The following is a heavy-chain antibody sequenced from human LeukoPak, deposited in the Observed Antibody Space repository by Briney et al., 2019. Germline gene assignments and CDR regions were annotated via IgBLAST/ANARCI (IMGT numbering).Heavy chain of an antibody. CDR2: ISGSGGST. Sequence: GGSLRLSCAASGFTFSSYVMSWVRQAPGKGLEWVSGISGSGGSTYYADSVKGRFTISRDNSKNTLYLQMNSLGAEDTAIYYCATTLLRASTYMDVWGKGTTVTVSS. V-gene: IGHV3-23*01. J-gene: IGHJ6*03. CDR1: GFTFSSYV. D-gene: IGHD1-1*01. CDR3: ATTLLRASTYMDV.